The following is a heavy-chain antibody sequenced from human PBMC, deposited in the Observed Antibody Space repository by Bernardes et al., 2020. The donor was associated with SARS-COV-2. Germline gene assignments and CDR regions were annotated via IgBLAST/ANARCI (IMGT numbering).Heavy chain of an antibody. Sequence: GGSLRLSCTASGFTFNSYCIHWFRQPPGKGLEWVAFITDDGNNKFYVDSVKGRFTISRDNFKNILYLQMNSLRVEDTAIYYCAKDHRAATVNSAFWEFQDNWGHGTLVSVST. D-gene: IGHD4-17*01. J-gene: IGHJ4*01. V-gene: IGHV3-30*18. CDR1: GFTFNSYC. CDR2: ITDDGNNK. CDR3: AKDHRAATVNSAFWEFQDN.